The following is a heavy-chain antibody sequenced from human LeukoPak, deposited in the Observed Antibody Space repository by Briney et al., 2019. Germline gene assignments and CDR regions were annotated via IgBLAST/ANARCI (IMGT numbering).Heavy chain of an antibody. CDR2: ISAYNGNT. D-gene: IGHD2-2*01. CDR1: GYTFTSYG. CDR3: ARDCCSSTSWIPHSRYYYYGMDV. V-gene: IGHV1-18*01. Sequence: GASVKVSCKASGYTFTSYGISWVRQAPGQGLEWMGWISAYNGNTNYAQKLQGRVTMTTDTFTSTAYMELRSLRSDDTAVYYCARDCCSSTSWIPHSRYYYYGMDVWGQGTTVTVSS. J-gene: IGHJ6*02.